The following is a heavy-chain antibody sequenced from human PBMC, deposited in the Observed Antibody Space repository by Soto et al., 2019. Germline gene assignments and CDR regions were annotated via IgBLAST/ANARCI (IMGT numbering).Heavy chain of an antibody. D-gene: IGHD2-15*01. CDR3: AKGSGGSRPYYFDY. V-gene: IGHV3-23*01. Sequence: GSLRLSCAASGFTFDSYAMSWVRQAPGKGLEWVSAITGSGGSTFHADSVKGRFTISRDNSQNTLYLQMSSLRAEDTAVYYCAKGSGGSRPYYFDYWGQGSLVTVSS. J-gene: IGHJ4*02. CDR1: GFTFDSYA. CDR2: ITGSGGST.